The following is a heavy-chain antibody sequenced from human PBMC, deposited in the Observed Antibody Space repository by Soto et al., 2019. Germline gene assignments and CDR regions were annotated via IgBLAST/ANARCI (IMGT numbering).Heavy chain of an antibody. CDR1: GFTLSTYT. V-gene: IGHV3-23*03. J-gene: IGHJ2*01. CDR2: IFQSGAT. CDR3: TRERWDYGDTKWYFDL. Sequence: GGSLRLSCAASGFTLSTYTMNWVRQPPGKGLEWVSGIFQSGATFYTDSVKGRFTISRDDSKRIAYLQMNSLKADDTAVYYCTRERWDYGDTKWYFDLWGRGTLVTVSS. D-gene: IGHD4-17*01.